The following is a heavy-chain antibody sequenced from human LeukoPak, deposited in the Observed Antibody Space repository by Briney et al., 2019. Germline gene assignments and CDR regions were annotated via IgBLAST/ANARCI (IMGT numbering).Heavy chain of an antibody. Sequence: GGTLRLSCAASGFTFSNYWMSWVRQAPGKGLEWVANIKEDGSEKYYVDSVKGRFTISRDNAKNSLSLQVNSLSAEDTAVYYCARSRSGYYEDYWGQGTLVTVSS. CDR1: GFTFSNYW. CDR2: IKEDGSEK. V-gene: IGHV3-7*01. CDR3: ARSRSGYYEDY. J-gene: IGHJ4*02. D-gene: IGHD3-22*01.